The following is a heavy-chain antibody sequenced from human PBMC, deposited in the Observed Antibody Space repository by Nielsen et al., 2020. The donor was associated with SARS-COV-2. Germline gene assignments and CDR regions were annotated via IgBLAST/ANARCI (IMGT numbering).Heavy chain of an antibody. V-gene: IGHV3-23*01. J-gene: IGHJ4*02. CDR1: GFTFSNSA. Sequence: GGSLRLSCTASGFTFSNSAMSWVRQTSGKGLEWDSSISGSGDRTDYADSVKGRVIISRDNSKNTLHLQMNSLRAEDTALYFCAKDFHGSVADFFGNWGQGTLVTVSS. CDR3: AKDFHGSVADFFGN. CDR2: ISGSGDRT. D-gene: IGHD2-2*03.